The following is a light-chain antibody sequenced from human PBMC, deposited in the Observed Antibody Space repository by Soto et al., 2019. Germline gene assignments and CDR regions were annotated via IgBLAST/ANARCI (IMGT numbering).Light chain of an antibody. Sequence: DIVLTQSPGTLSLSPGDRATLSCRASQSITGNYLAWHQQKPGQAPKLLIYGASTRAPGIPDRFNGSGSGTDFTLTISRLEADDVAVYHCHQYGSSPMYTFGQGTKLEIK. V-gene: IGKV3-20*01. J-gene: IGKJ2*01. CDR1: QSITGNY. CDR2: GAS. CDR3: HQYGSSPMYT.